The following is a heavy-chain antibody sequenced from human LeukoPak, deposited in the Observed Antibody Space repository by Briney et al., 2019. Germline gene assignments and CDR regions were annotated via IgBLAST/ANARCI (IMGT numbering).Heavy chain of an antibody. CDR3: ARGRFNTYYFDY. CDR2: ISSTGITK. V-gene: IGHV3-11*01. CDR1: GFTSSDYY. Sequence: GSLRLSCAASGFTSSDYYMSWIRQAPGKGLEWVSYISSTGITKYYADSVKGRFTISRDNAENSLYLQMNSLRAEDTAVYYCARGRFNTYYFDYWGQGTLVTVSS. D-gene: IGHD3-10*01. J-gene: IGHJ4*02.